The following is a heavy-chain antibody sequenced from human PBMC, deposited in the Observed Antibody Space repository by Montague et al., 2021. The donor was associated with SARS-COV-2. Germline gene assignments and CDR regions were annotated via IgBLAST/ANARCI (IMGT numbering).Heavy chain of an antibody. CDR2: IYYNGST. CDR1: GGSISSYY. Sequence: SETLSLTCTVSGGSISSYYWSWIRQPPGKGLEWIGNIYYNGSTNYNPSLKSRVTISVDTAKNQISLKLSSVTASDTAVYYCARTPVQIADDAFDIWGQGTMVTVSS. V-gene: IGHV4-59*01. D-gene: IGHD1-1*01. CDR3: ARTPVQIADDAFDI. J-gene: IGHJ3*02.